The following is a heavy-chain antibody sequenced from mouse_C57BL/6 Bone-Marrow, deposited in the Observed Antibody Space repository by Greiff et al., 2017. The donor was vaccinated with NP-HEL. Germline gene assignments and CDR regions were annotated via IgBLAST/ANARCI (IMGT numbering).Heavy chain of an antibody. J-gene: IGHJ2*01. V-gene: IGHV1-26*01. CDR3: GRGLRRRGGDFDY. Sequence: EVQLQQSGPELVKPGASVKISCKASGYTFTDYYMNWVKQSHGKSLEWIGDINPNNGGTSYNQKFKGKATLTVDKSSSTAYMELRSLTSEDSAVYYWGRGLRRRGGDFDYWGQGTTLTVSS. CDR2: INPNNGGT. CDR1: GYTFTDYY. D-gene: IGHD2-4*01.